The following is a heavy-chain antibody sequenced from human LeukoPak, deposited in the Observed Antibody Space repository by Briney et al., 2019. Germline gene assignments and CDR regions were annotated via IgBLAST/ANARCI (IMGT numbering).Heavy chain of an antibody. Sequence: KSSETLSLTCTVSGYSISSGYYWGWIRQPPGKGLEWIGSIYHSGSTYYNPSLKSRVTISVDTSKNQFSLKLSSVTAADTAVYYCARDFRYDYVWGSHDAFDIWGQGTMVTVSS. CDR3: ARDFRYDYVWGSHDAFDI. J-gene: IGHJ3*02. CDR2: IYHSGST. CDR1: GYSISSGYY. V-gene: IGHV4-38-2*02. D-gene: IGHD3-16*01.